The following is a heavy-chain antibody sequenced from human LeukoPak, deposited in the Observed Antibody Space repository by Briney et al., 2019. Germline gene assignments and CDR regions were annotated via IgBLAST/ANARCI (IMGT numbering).Heavy chain of an antibody. D-gene: IGHD2-2*01. V-gene: IGHV3-30*04. CDR2: ISYDGSNK. Sequence: GRSLRLSCAASGFTFSSYAMHWVRQAPGKWLEWVAVISYDGSNKYYADSVKGRFTISRDNSKNTLYLRMNSLRAEDTAVYYCARDSLDIVVVPAAIRDYYYGMDVWGQGTTVTVSS. J-gene: IGHJ6*02. CDR1: GFTFSSYA. CDR3: ARDSLDIVVVPAAIRDYYYGMDV.